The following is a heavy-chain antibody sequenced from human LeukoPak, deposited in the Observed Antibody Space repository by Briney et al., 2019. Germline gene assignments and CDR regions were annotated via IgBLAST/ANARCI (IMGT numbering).Heavy chain of an antibody. D-gene: IGHD1-26*01. CDR2: IWYDGSNK. CDR3: ARDQVGATTGIDY. J-gene: IGHJ4*02. CDR1: GFTFSSYG. V-gene: IGHV3-33*01. Sequence: PGGSLRLSRAASGFTFSSYGMHWVRQAPGKGLEWVAVIWYDGSNKYYADSVKGRFTISRDNSKNTLYLQMNSLRAEDTAVYYCARDQVGATTGIDYWGQGTLVTVSS.